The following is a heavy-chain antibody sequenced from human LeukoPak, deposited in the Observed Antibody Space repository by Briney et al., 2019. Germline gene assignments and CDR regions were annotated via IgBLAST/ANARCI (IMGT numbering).Heavy chain of an antibody. CDR2: ISAYNANT. V-gene: IGHV1-18*01. Sequence: ASVKVSCKASGYTFIRYGISWVRQAPGQGLEWMGWISAYNANTNYAQKVQGRVTMTTDTPTSTAYMELRSLTSDDTAVYYCARDHGYYGSGSYLGYWGQGTLVTVSS. D-gene: IGHD3-10*01. CDR1: GYTFIRYG. CDR3: ARDHGYYGSGSYLGY. J-gene: IGHJ4*02.